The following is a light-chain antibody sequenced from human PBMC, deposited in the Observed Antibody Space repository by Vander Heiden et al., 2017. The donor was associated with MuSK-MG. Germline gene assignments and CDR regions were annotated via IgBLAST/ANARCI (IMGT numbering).Light chain of an antibody. J-gene: IGLJ2*01. CDR3: QVWDSDTDHRV. V-gene: IGLV3-21*02. Sequence: SYEQTQPSSVPRAPGQTACLTCRGNNIGSKSVNWYQQKPGQAPESVVHDDDDRPSGIPDRFSGSKPGKTATLTIRSVEAGDEADYYCQVWDSDTDHRVFGGGTKLTVL. CDR1: NIGSKS. CDR2: DDD.